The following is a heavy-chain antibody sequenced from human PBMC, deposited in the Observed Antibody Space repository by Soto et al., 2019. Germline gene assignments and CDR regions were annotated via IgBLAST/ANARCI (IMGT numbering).Heavy chain of an antibody. CDR1: GGSIISGY. D-gene: IGHD2-15*01. Sequence: SETLSLTCTVSGGSIISGYWSWIRQPPGKGLEWIGYISHSGNTNYNPSVKSRVTLSVDTPKNQFSLRLSSVTTADTAVYYCAGLRGYAGSSIDYWGQGTLVTSPQ. CDR2: ISHSGNT. V-gene: IGHV4-59*01. CDR3: AGLRGYAGSSIDY. J-gene: IGHJ4*02.